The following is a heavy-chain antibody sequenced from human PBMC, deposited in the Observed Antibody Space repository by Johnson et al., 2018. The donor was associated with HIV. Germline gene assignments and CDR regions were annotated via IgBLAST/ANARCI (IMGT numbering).Heavy chain of an antibody. CDR3: ARVGYSSSWYLGAFDI. V-gene: IGHV3-30-3*01. Sequence: QVQLVESGGGVVQPGRSLRLSCAASGFTFSSYAMHWVRQAPGKGLEWVAVISYDGSNKYYADSVKGRLTISRDNSKNTLYMQMNSLRAEDTAVYYCARVGYSSSWYLGAFDIWGQGTMVTVSS. CDR1: GFTFSSYA. D-gene: IGHD6-13*01. CDR2: ISYDGSNK. J-gene: IGHJ3*02.